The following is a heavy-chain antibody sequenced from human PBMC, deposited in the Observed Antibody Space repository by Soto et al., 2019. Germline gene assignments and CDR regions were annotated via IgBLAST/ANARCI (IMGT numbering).Heavy chain of an antibody. V-gene: IGHV4-39*01. Sequence: SDTLSLTYTISGGSISSCSHYLGWVRQPPGKGLEWIGSIYYSGSTYYNPSLKIRVTISVDTSKNQFSLKLSSVTAADTAVYYCARLMTTVTVDDYWGQGTLVTGSS. CDR2: IYYSGST. J-gene: IGHJ4*02. CDR1: GGSISSCSHY. D-gene: IGHD4-17*01. CDR3: ARLMTTVTVDDY.